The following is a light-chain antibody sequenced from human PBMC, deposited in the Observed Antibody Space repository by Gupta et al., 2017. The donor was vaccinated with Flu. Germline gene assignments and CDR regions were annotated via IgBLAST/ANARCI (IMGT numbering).Light chain of an antibody. CDR2: GAS. V-gene: IGKV3-20*01. J-gene: IGKJ1*01. CDR3: QQDCSSPQT. Sequence: EIVLTQSPGTLSLSPGERATLSCRASQSVSSSYLAWYQQKPGQAPRLLIYGASSRATGIPDRFSGSESGTDFTLTISRLEPEDFAVYYCQQDCSSPQTFGQGTKVEIK. CDR1: QSVSSSY.